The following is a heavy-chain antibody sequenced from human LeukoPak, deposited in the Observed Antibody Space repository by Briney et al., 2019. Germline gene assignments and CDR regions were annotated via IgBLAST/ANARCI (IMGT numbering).Heavy chain of an antibody. J-gene: IGHJ5*02. D-gene: IGHD2-15*01. CDR1: GGSFSGYY. V-gene: IGHV4-34*01. CDR3: ARHRGCSGGSCYFDWFDP. CDR2: IYHTGST. Sequence: PSETLSLTCAVYGGSFSGYYWSWIRQPPGKGLEWIGNIYHTGSTYYNASLKSRVTISVDTSKNQFSLKLSSVTAADTAVYYCARHRGCSGGSCYFDWFDPWGQGTLVTVSS.